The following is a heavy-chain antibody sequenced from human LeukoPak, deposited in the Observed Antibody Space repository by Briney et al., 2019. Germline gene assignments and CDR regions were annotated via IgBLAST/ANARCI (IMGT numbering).Heavy chain of an antibody. J-gene: IGHJ4*02. CDR1: GGSIHTYY. Sequence: SETLSLTCTVSGGSIHTYYWSWIRQSLGKGLEWIGYIDYSGSTNYNPSLRSRVTMSIDTSKKQFSLKLTSGTAAATAVYYCARGGHNGYEIDYWGQGTLLTVSS. D-gene: IGHD5-12*01. V-gene: IGHV4-59*01. CDR3: ARGGHNGYEIDY. CDR2: IDYSGST.